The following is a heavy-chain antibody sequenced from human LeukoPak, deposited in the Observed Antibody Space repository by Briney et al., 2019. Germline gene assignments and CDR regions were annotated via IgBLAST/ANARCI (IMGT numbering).Heavy chain of an antibody. CDR1: GGSISSYY. CDR2: IYYSGST. D-gene: IGHD5-24*01. J-gene: IGHJ6*02. CDR3: ARAGEMATRGNWGVDYYYGMDV. V-gene: IGHV4-59*01. Sequence: SETLSLTCPVCGGSISSYYWSWLRQPPGKGLEWIGYIYYSGSTNYNPSLKSRVTISVDTSKNQFSLTLSSVTAADTAVYYCARAGEMATRGNWGVDYYYGMDVWGQGTTVTVSS.